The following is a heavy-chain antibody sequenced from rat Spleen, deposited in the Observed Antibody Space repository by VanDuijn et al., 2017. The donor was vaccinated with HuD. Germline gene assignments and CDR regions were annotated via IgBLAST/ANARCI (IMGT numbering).Heavy chain of an antibody. D-gene: IGHD1-1*01. CDR2: INYEGRST. CDR1: GFNFSNYY. V-gene: IGHV5-22*01. Sequence: EVQLVESGGGLVQPGRSMKLSCEASGFNFSNYYMAWVRQAPKKGLEWVASINYEGRSTYYGDSVKGRFTISRDNAKSTLFLQMHSLRSEDTATYYCTREDYRFDYWGQGVMVTVSS. CDR3: TREDYRFDY. J-gene: IGHJ2*01.